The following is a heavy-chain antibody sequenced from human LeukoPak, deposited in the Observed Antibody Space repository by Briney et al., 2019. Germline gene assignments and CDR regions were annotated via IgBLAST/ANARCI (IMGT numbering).Heavy chain of an antibody. D-gene: IGHD3-10*01. CDR1: GFTFDDYA. CDR2: ISWNSGSI. CDR3: ARDRKVRGASLLDY. V-gene: IGHV3-9*01. J-gene: IGHJ4*02. Sequence: GGSLRLSCAASGFTFDDYAMHWVRQAPGKGLEWVSGISWNSGSIGYADSVKGRFTISRDNAKNSLYLQMNSLRAEDTAVYDCARDRKVRGASLLDYWGQGTLVTVSS.